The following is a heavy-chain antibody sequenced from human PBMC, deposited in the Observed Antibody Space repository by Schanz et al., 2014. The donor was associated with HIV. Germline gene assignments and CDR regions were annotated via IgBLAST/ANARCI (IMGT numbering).Heavy chain of an antibody. J-gene: IGHJ6*02. CDR3: ARDFFADGDLFYYDYYGMDV. V-gene: IGHV3-7*01. CDR2: IKKDGSDK. Sequence: EVQLVESGGGLVQRGGSLRLSCVASGFTFSHYWMSWVRQAPGKGLEWVAHIKKDGSDKYYMGSVNGRFTISRDNARNSLFLQMSRLRVEDTAVYYCARDFFADGDLFYYDYYGMDVWGQGTTVTVSS. D-gene: IGHD4-17*01. CDR1: GFTFSHYW.